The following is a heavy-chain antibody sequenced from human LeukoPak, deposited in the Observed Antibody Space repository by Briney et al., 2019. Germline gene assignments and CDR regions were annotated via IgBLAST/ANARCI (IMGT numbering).Heavy chain of an antibody. Sequence: GGSLRLSCAASGFTFSSYWMSWVRQAPGKGLEWVANIKQDGSEKYYVDSVKGRFTISRDNAKNSLYLQMNSLRAEDTAVYYCARVRYSSSWPNDDYWGQGTLVTVSS. V-gene: IGHV3-7*01. J-gene: IGHJ4*02. CDR1: GFTFSSYW. D-gene: IGHD6-13*01. CDR3: ARVRYSSSWPNDDY. CDR2: IKQDGSEK.